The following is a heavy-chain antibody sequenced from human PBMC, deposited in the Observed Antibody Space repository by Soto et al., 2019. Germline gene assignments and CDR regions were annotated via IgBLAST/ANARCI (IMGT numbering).Heavy chain of an antibody. D-gene: IGHD3-16*01. V-gene: IGHV4-34*01. CDR2: INHSGST. CDR3: ARGHNLGGSTFEI. Sequence: SETLSLTCAVYGGSFSGYYWSWIRQPPGKGLEWIGEINHSGSTNYNPSLKSRVTISVDMSREQFSLKLTSVTAADTAVYYCARGHNLGGSTFEIWGQGTSVTVSS. CDR1: GGSFSGYY. J-gene: IGHJ3*02.